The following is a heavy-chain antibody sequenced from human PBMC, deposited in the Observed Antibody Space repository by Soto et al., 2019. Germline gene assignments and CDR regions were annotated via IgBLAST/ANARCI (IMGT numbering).Heavy chain of an antibody. CDR3: AAFFGELLNFDY. V-gene: IGHV4-4*02. J-gene: IGHJ4*02. Sequence: SETLSLTCAVSGGSISSSNWWSWVRQPPGKGLEWIGEIYHSGSTNYNPSLKSRVTISVDKSKNQFSLKLSSVTAADTAVYYCAAFFGELLNFDYWGQGTLVTVSS. D-gene: IGHD3-10*01. CDR2: IYHSGST. CDR1: GGSISSSNW.